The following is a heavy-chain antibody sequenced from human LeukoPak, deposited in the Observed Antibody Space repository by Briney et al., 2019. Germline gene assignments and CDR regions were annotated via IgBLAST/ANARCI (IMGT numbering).Heavy chain of an antibody. CDR2: IIPIFGTA. CDR1: GGTFSSYA. D-gene: IGHD1-26*01. V-gene: IGHV1-69*05. J-gene: IGHJ4*02. CDR3: AGAAELLGLQFDY. Sequence: ASVKVSCKASGGTFSSYAISWVRQAPGQGLEWMGRIIPIFGTANYAQKFQGRVTITTDESTSTAYMELSSLRSEDTAVYYCAGAAELLGLQFDYWGQGTLVTVSS.